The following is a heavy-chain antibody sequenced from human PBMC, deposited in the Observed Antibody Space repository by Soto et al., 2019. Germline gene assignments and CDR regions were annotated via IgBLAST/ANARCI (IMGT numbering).Heavy chain of an antibody. CDR1: GFTFSSYS. CDR2: ISSSSSYI. D-gene: IGHD2-15*01. J-gene: IGHJ4*02. Sequence: EVQLVESGGGLVKPGGSLRLSCAASGFTFSSYSMNWVRQAPGKGLEWVSSISSSSSYIYYADSVKGRFTISRDNAINSLYLQMNSLRAEDTAVYYCARVVVAAVYFDYWGQGTLVTVSS. V-gene: IGHV3-21*06. CDR3: ARVVVAAVYFDY.